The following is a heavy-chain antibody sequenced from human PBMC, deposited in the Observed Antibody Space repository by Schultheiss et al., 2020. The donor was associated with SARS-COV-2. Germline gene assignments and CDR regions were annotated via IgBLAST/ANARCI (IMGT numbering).Heavy chain of an antibody. D-gene: IGHD1-14*01. J-gene: IGHJ4*02. CDR1: GYSISSGYY. V-gene: IGHV4-38-2*01. CDR3: ARAYPEGSDC. Sequence: SQTLSLTCAVSGYSISSGYYWGWIRQPPGKGLEWIGSIYHSGSTNYNPSLKSRVTISVDTSKNQFSLKLSSVTAADTAVYYCARAYPEGSDCWGQGTLVTVSS. CDR2: IYHSGST.